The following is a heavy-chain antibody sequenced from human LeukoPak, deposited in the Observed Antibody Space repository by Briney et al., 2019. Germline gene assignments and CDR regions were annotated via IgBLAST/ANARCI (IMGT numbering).Heavy chain of an antibody. CDR2: ISYDGSNK. V-gene: IGHV3-30*18. CDR1: GFTFSSYG. CDR3: AKEGQLWLHGFDY. Sequence: GGSLRLSCAASGFTFSSYGMHWVRQARGKGVEWVAVISYDGSNKYYADSVKGRFTISRDNSKNTLYLQMNSLRAEDTAVYYCAKEGQLWLHGFDYWGQGTLVTVSS. J-gene: IGHJ4*02. D-gene: IGHD5-18*01.